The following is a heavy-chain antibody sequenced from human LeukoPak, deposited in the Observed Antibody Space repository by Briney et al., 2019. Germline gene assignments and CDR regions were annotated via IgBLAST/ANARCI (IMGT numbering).Heavy chain of an antibody. J-gene: IGHJ4*02. CDR2: ISGSGGST. Sequence: SGGSLRLSCAASGFTFSSYAMSWVRQAPGKGLEWVSAISGSGGSTYYADSVKGRFTISRDNSKNTLYLQMNSLRAEDTAVYYCAKDTRQQLVQDYFDYWGQGTLVTVSS. CDR3: AKDTRQQLVQDYFDY. CDR1: GFTFSSYA. V-gene: IGHV3-23*01. D-gene: IGHD6-13*01.